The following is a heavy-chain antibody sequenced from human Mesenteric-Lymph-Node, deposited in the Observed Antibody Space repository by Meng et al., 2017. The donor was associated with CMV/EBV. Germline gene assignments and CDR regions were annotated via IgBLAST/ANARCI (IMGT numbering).Heavy chain of an antibody. CDR1: GYSFNVYY. Sequence: ASVKVSCKASGYSFNVYYMHWARLAPGQGLEWMGWINLYSGATDYAQKFQGRVSLTRDASISTAYMALSRLRSDDTAVYFCAEGNSGYNFDFWGQGTLVTVSS. V-gene: IGHV1-2*02. CDR2: INLYSGAT. CDR3: AEGNSGYNFDF. J-gene: IGHJ4*02. D-gene: IGHD5-12*01.